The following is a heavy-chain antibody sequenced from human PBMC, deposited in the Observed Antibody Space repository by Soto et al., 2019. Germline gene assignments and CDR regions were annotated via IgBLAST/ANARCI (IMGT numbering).Heavy chain of an antibody. J-gene: IGHJ4*02. CDR2: IIPNFGTA. CDR3: ARWGGVVTDPTFIGPFDY. V-gene: IGHV1-69*13. D-gene: IGHD2-15*01. CDR1: ACTFGSHA. Sequence: ASVELSCTAFACTFGSHAITWVRQAQGEGLEWVGGIIPNFGTANYAQKFQGRVTITADESTSTVYMELSSLKPDDTAVYYCARWGGVVTDPTFIGPFDYWGQGALVTVS.